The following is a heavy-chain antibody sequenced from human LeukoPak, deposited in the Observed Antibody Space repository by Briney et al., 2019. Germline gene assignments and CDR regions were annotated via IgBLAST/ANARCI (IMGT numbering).Heavy chain of an antibody. D-gene: IGHD2-8*02. CDR1: GFTFSSYG. CDR3: AKGLSWYFFDY. V-gene: IGHV3-23*01. Sequence: GGSLRLSCAASGFTFSSYGVSWIRQAPGKGLEWVSTISSSGSSTDYADSVKGRFTISRDNSKNTLYLQMNSLRVEDTAVYYCAKGLSWYFFDYWGQGTLVTVSS. CDR2: ISSSGSST. J-gene: IGHJ4*02.